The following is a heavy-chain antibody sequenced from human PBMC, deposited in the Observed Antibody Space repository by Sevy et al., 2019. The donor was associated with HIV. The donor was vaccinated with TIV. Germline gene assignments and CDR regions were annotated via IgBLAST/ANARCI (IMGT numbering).Heavy chain of an antibody. Sequence: GGSLRLSCAASGFTFSSYAMSWVRQAPGKGLEWVSAISGSGGSTYYADSGKGRFTISRDNSKNTLYLQMNSLRAEDTAVYYCAKDADYDFWSGYYFDYWGQGTLVTVSS. D-gene: IGHD3-3*01. CDR2: ISGSGGST. J-gene: IGHJ4*02. CDR1: GFTFSSYA. CDR3: AKDADYDFWSGYYFDY. V-gene: IGHV3-23*01.